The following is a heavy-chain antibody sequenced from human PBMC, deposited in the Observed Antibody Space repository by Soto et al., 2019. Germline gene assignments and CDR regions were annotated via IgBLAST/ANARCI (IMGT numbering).Heavy chain of an antibody. CDR1: GFTFRRYA. CDR3: AKDPYSSGWYYYFDY. J-gene: IGHJ4*02. V-gene: IGHV3-23*01. Sequence: PGGSLRLSCAASGFTFRRYAMSWVRQAPGKGLEWVSAISGTGEITTYYADSVNGRFTISRDNSKNTLYLQMNSLRAEDTAVYYCAKDPYSSGWYYYFDYWGQGTLVTVSS. D-gene: IGHD6-19*01. CDR2: ISGTGEITT.